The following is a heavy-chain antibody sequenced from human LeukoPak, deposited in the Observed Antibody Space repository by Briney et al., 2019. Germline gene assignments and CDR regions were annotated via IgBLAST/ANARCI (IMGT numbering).Heavy chain of an antibody. V-gene: IGHV1-18*01. CDR1: GYTFTSYG. Sequence: ASVKVSCKASGYTFTSYGISWVRQAPGQGLEWMGWISAYNGNTNYAQKLQGRVTMTTDTSTSTAYMELRSLRSEDTAVYYCAKVRRGMPFDAFDIWGQGTMVTVSS. CDR3: AKVRRGMPFDAFDI. D-gene: IGHD2-2*01. J-gene: IGHJ3*02. CDR2: ISAYNGNT.